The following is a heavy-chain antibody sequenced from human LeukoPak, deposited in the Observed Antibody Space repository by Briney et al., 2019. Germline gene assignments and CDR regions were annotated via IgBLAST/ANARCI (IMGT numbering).Heavy chain of an antibody. Sequence: SETLSLTCTVSGGSVGGFYWTWIRQPPGGGMQWIGFIFSSGGTNYNPSLKSRVAISTDTSKNQVSLRVTSVTAADTAVYYCATGGAYTSGWNNIWGQGTLVSVSS. V-gene: IGHV4-4*09. CDR2: IFSSGGT. CDR3: ATGGAYTSGWNNI. D-gene: IGHD1/OR15-1a*01. CDR1: GGSVGGFY. J-gene: IGHJ4*02.